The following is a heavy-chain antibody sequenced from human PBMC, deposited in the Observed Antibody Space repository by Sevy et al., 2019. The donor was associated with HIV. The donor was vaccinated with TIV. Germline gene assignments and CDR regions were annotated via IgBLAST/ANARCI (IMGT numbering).Heavy chain of an antibody. J-gene: IGHJ6*02. Sequence: GGSLRLSCTASGFTFGDYAMSWFRQAPGKGLEWVGFIRSKAYGGTTEYAASVKGRFTISRDDSKSIAYLQMNSLKTEDKAVYYCTRYEYYDFWSGYRPPYYYYGMDVWGQGTTVTVSS. CDR1: GFTFGDYA. V-gene: IGHV3-49*03. D-gene: IGHD3-3*01. CDR2: IRSKAYGGTT. CDR3: TRYEYYDFWSGYRPPYYYYGMDV.